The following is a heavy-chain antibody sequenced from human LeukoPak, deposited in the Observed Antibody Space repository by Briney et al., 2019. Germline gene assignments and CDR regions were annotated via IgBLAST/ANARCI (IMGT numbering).Heavy chain of an antibody. CDR2: INPNGGGT. J-gene: IGHJ5*02. D-gene: IGHD4-11*01. V-gene: IGHV1-2*02. Sequence: ASVKVSRKASGYTFSGYYIHWVRQAPRQGLEWMGWINPNGGGTNYARKFQGRVTMTRATSITTAYMELSRLTSDDTAVYYCARGLPGGFDPWGQGTLVTVSS. CDR3: ARGLPGGFDP. CDR1: GYTFSGYY.